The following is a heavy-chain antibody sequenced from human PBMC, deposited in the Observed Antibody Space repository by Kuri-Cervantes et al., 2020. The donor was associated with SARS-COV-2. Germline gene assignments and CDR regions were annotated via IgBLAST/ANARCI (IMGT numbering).Heavy chain of an antibody. CDR3: ARAPQWVAGDDAFDI. Sequence: SETLSLTCTVSGGSISSYYWSWIRQPPGKGLEWIGYIYYSGSTNYNPSLKSRVTISVDTSKNQFSLKLSSVTAEDTAVYYCARAPQWVAGDDAFDIWGQGTMITVSS. D-gene: IGHD6-19*01. J-gene: IGHJ3*02. CDR1: GGSISSYY. V-gene: IGHV4-59*01. CDR2: IYYSGST.